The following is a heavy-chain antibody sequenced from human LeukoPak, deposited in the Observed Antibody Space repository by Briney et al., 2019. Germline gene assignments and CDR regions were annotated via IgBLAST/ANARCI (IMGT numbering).Heavy chain of an antibody. D-gene: IGHD1-26*01. CDR2: ISAYNGNR. J-gene: IGHJ4*02. CDR3: AREPIKYSGSSGEFDY. CDR1: GYTFTSYG. Sequence: ASVKVSCKGSGYTFTSYGMSWVRQAPGQGVEWMGGISAYNGNRNYAQKLQGRLTMTPDTSTSTAYMELRSLRSDDTAVYYCAREPIKYSGSSGEFDYWGQGTLVPVSS. V-gene: IGHV1-18*01.